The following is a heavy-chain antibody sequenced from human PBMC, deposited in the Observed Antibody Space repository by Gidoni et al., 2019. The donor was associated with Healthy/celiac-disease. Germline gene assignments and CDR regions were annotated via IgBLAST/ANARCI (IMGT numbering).Heavy chain of an antibody. Sequence: QVQLQQWGAGLLKPSETLSLTCAVYGGSFSGYYWSWIRQPPGKGLEWIGEINHSGSTNYNPSLKSRVTISVDTSKNQFSLKLSSVTAADTAVYYCARGWGLARPYYYYMDVWGKGTTVTVSS. J-gene: IGHJ6*03. CDR1: GGSFSGYY. D-gene: IGHD6-6*01. CDR3: ARGWGLARPYYYYMDV. V-gene: IGHV4-34*01. CDR2: INHSGST.